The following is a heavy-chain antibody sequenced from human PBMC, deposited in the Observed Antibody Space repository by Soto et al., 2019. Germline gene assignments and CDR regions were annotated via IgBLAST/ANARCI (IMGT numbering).Heavy chain of an antibody. D-gene: IGHD3-10*01. CDR3: AKDNGNYGSGGFSH. CDR2: ISGTGDSS. Sequence: EVQLLESGGGLVQPGGSLRLSCAASGFTFGSYAMSWVRQAPGKGLEWVSLISGTGDSSEYANSVKGRFTISRDYSKTTVFLQMNSLRAGDTAVYFCAKDNGNYGSGGFSHWGQGTLVTVSS. V-gene: IGHV3-23*01. J-gene: IGHJ4*02. CDR1: GFTFGSYA.